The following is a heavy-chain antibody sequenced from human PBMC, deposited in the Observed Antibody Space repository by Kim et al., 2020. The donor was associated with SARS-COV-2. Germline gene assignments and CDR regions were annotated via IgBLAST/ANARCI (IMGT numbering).Heavy chain of an antibody. J-gene: IGHJ4*02. D-gene: IGHD3-16*01. Sequence: SETLSLTCTVSGGSISSYYWSWIRQPPGKGLEWIGYIYYSGSTNYNPSLKSRVTISVDSSKNQFSLKLSSVTAADTAVYYCVRGFDYWGQGTLVTVSS. CDR1: GGSISSYY. CDR3: VRGFDY. V-gene: IGHV4-59*13. CDR2: IYYSGST.